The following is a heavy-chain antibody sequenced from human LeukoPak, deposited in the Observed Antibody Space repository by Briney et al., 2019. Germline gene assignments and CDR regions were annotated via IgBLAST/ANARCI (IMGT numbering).Heavy chain of an antibody. CDR3: VASYGGYVLDY. CDR1: GGSIGSYH. Sequence: SETLSLTCTVSGGSIGSYHCNWIRQPSGKGLEWIGIVFNNGGTKHNPSLKSRVAISVDTSKNQFALKLTSVTAADTAVYYCVASYGGYVLDYWGQGALVIVSS. D-gene: IGHD5-12*01. J-gene: IGHJ4*02. V-gene: IGHV4-59*01. CDR2: VFNNGGT.